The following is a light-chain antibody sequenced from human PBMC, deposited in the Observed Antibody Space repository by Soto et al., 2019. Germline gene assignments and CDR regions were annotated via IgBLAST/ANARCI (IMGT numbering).Light chain of an antibody. Sequence: QSVLTQPPSASGTPGQRVTISCSGGRSNIGSNYVYWYQHLPGTTPKLLIYRNNQRPSGVPDRLSGSKSGTSASLAISGLRSEDEADYYCATWDDRLRVVVFGGGTKVTVL. J-gene: IGLJ2*01. CDR3: ATWDDRLRVVV. V-gene: IGLV1-47*01. CDR1: RSNIGSNY. CDR2: RNN.